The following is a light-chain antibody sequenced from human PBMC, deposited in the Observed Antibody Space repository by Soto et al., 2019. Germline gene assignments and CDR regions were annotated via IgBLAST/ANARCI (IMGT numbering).Light chain of an antibody. V-gene: IGKV4-1*01. CDR3: QQHYSTPLT. Sequence: DIVMTQSPDSLAVSLGERATINCKSSQNVFYSSNNKNYLAWYQQKPGQAPKLLIYWASTRESGVPDRFSGSGSGRDFTLTISSLQAEDVAVYYCQQHYSTPLTFGGVTKVEIK. J-gene: IGKJ4*01. CDR1: QNVFYSSNNKNY. CDR2: WAS.